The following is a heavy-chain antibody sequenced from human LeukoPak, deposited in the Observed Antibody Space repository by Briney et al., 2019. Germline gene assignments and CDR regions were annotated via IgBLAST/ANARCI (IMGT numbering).Heavy chain of an antibody. J-gene: IGHJ4*02. CDR2: ISSSSSYI. CDR1: GFTFSSYS. V-gene: IGHV3-21*01. Sequence: PGGSLRLSCAASGFTFSSYSMNWVRQAPGKGLEWVSSISSSSSYIYYADSVKGRFTISRDNAKNSLYLQMNSLRAEDTAVYYCTSDFWSGYSFDYWGQGTLVTVSS. D-gene: IGHD3-3*01. CDR3: TSDFWSGYSFDY.